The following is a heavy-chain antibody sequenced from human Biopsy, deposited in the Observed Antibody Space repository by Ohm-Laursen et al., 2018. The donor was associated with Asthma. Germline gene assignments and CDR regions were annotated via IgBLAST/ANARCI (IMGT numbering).Heavy chain of an antibody. V-gene: IGHV1-24*01. CDR1: GYSLTDLS. Sequence: ASVKVSCKISGYSLTDLSMHWVRQAPGQGLEWMGGHDHEEGGTVNARRFQGRVAMTEDTSTDTAYMELSSLSSDDTAIYYCARPSPNRDILYYYYHMDVWGQGTTVIVSS. CDR2: HDHEEGGT. D-gene: IGHD3-3*02. J-gene: IGHJ6*02. CDR3: ARPSPNRDILYYYYHMDV.